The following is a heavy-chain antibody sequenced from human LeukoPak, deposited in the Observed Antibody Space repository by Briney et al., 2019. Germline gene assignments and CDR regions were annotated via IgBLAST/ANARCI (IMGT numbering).Heavy chain of an antibody. D-gene: IGHD1-1*01. CDR1: GGSINSYF. Sequence: SETLSLTCTVSGGSINSYFWTWIRQPPGEGLEWIGYIYYSGTTNYNPSLKSRVTISVDTSKNQFSLKLNSVTAADTAVYYCARYLSGRTLDYWGQGTLVTVSS. V-gene: IGHV4-59*01. CDR3: ARYLSGRTLDY. J-gene: IGHJ4*02. CDR2: IYYSGTT.